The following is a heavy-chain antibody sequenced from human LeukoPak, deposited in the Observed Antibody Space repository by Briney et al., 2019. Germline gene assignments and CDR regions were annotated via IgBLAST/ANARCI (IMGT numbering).Heavy chain of an antibody. V-gene: IGHV3-30*02. J-gene: IGHJ4*02. CDR1: GFTVSSSE. D-gene: IGHD2-2*01. CDR2: IRYDGSNK. CDR3: AKDSQMIIVVVPAAPDY. Sequence: GGSLRLSCAASGFTVSSSEMSWVRQAPGKGLEWVAFIRYDGSNKYYADSVKGRFTISRDNSKNTLYLQMNSLRAEDTAVYYCAKDSQMIIVVVPAAPDYWGQGTLVTVSS.